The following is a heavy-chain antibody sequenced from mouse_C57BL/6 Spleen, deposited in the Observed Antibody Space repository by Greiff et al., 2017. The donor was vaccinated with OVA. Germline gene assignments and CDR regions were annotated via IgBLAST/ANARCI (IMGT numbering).Heavy chain of an antibody. CDR2: IYPGSGST. CDR1: GYTFTSYW. V-gene: IGHV1-55*01. CDR3: ARTPYYGSLYYYAMDY. Sequence: QVHVKQPGAELVKPGASVKMSCKASGYTFTSYWITWVKQRPGQGLEWIGDIYPGSGSTNYNEKFKSKATLTVDTSSSTAYMQLSSLTSEDSAVYYCARTPYYGSLYYYAMDYWGQGTSVTVSS. D-gene: IGHD1-1*01. J-gene: IGHJ4*01.